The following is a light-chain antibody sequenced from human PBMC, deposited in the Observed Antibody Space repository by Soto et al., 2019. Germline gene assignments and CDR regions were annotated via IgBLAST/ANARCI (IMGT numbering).Light chain of an antibody. CDR1: NLGDKR. J-gene: IGLJ1*01. V-gene: IGLV3-21*04. CDR2: YDS. CDR3: QVWDIMTDNYV. Sequence: SYELTQPPSVSVAPETTATITCGGTNLGDKRVHWYRQKPGQAPVLLISYDSDRPSGIPERFSGSNSGNTATLTISRVEAGEEADYYCQVWDIMTDNYVFGGGTKLTVL.